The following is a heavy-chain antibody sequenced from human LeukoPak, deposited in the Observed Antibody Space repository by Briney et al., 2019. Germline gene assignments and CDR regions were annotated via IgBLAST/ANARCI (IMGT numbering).Heavy chain of an antibody. D-gene: IGHD3-16*02. CDR2: FDPEDGET. Sequence: ASVKVSCKVSGYTLTELSMHWVQQAPGKGLEWMGGFDPEDGETIYAQKFQGRVTMTEDTSTDTAYMELSSLRSEDTAVYYCATEPLAEGKNVISDYWGQGTLVTVSS. V-gene: IGHV1-24*01. J-gene: IGHJ4*02. CDR3: ATEPLAEGKNVISDY. CDR1: GYTLTELS.